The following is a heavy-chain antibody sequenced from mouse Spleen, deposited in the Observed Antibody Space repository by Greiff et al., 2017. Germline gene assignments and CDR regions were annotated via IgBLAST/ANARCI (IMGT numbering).Heavy chain of an antibody. J-gene: IGHJ1*01. CDR2: IYPSDSET. V-gene: IGHV1-61*01. CDR3: ARLGYHYGSSYGYWYFDV. Sequence: VQLQQPGAELVRPGSSVKLSCKASGYTFTSYWMDWVKQRPGQGLEWIGNIYPSDSETHYNQKFKDKATLTVDKSSSTAYMQLSSLTSEDSAVYYCARLGYHYGSSYGYWYFDVWGAGTTVTVSS. CDR1: GYTFTSYW. D-gene: IGHD1-1*01.